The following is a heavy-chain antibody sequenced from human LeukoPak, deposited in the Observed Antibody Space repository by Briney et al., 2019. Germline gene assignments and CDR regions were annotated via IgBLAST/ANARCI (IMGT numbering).Heavy chain of an antibody. V-gene: IGHV3-48*02. J-gene: IGHJ3*02. CDR3: ARGGERPRAFDI. D-gene: IGHD3-16*01. Sequence: GGSLRLSCAASGFTFRTYGMNWVRQAPGKGLEWVSYVSGRSDFIYYADSVKGRFTISRDNAKNSLYLQMNSLRDEDTAVYYCARGGERPRAFDIWGQGTMVTVSS. CDR1: GFTFRTYG. CDR2: VSGRSDFI.